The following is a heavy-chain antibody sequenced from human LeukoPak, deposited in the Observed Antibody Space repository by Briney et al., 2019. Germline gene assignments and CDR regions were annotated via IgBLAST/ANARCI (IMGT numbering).Heavy chain of an antibody. J-gene: IGHJ4*02. Sequence: PSETLSLTCTVSGGSVSSNSYYGGWIRQPPGKGLEWIGSIYYSGSTYYNPSLRSRVTISVDTSKNQFSLGLNSVTAADTAVYYCARRGAAGQFDYWGQGTLVTVSS. V-gene: IGHV4-39*01. CDR2: IYYSGST. CDR3: ARRGAAGQFDY. CDR1: GGSVSSNSYY. D-gene: IGHD6-13*01.